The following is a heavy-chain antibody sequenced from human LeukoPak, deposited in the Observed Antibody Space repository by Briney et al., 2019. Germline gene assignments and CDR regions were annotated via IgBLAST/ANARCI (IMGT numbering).Heavy chain of an antibody. CDR1: GGSVSSDSYY. D-gene: IGHD4-17*01. CDR2: IYYRVST. J-gene: IGHJ4*02. V-gene: IGHV4-39*01. CDR3: ARLGTTVTTDY. Sequence: SETLSLTCTVSGGSVSSDSYYWSWIRQPPGKGLEWIGIIYYRVSTYYNPSLKSRVTISVDTSKNQFSLKLSSVTAADTAVYYCARLGTTVTTDYWGQGTLVTVSS.